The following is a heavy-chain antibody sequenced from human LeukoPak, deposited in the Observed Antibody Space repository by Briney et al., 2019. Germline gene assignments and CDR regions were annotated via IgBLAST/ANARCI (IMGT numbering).Heavy chain of an antibody. Sequence: PGGSLRLSCAASGFTFSSYAMSWVRQAPGKGLEWVSAISGSGGSTYYADSVKGRFTISRDNSKNTPYLQMNSLRAEDTAVYYCAKDDSITIFGVGYGMDVWGQGTTVTVSS. CDR2: ISGSGGST. D-gene: IGHD3-3*01. V-gene: IGHV3-23*01. CDR3: AKDDSITIFGVGYGMDV. CDR1: GFTFSSYA. J-gene: IGHJ6*02.